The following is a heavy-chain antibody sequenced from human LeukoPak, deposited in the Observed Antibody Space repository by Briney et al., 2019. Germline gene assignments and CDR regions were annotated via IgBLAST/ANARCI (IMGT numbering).Heavy chain of an antibody. Sequence: GGSLRLSCVVSGISLSNYGMAWVRQAPGKGPEWVSYISERGGSTTYADSVKGRFTISRDTSLNTLYLQMNNLRAEDTAVYFCAKRGVVIRGILVIGYHQEAYHYDFWGQGVLVTVSS. V-gene: IGHV3-23*01. CDR3: AKRGVVIRGILVIGYHQEAYHYDF. CDR1: GISLSNYG. CDR2: ISERGGST. J-gene: IGHJ4*02. D-gene: IGHD3-10*01.